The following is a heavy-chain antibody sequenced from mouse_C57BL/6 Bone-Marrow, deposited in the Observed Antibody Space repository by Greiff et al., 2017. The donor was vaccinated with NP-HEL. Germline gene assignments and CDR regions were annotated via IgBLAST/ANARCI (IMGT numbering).Heavy chain of an antibody. J-gene: IGHJ2*01. CDR1: GYTFTSYG. CDR3: ARRVYGSSFYFDY. Sequence: VKLVESGAELARPGASVKLSCKASGYTFTSYGISWVKQRTGQGLEWIGEIYPRSGNTYYNEKFKGKATLTADKSSSTAYMELRSLTSEDSAVYFCARRVYGSSFYFDYWGQGTTLTVSS. CDR2: IYPRSGNT. V-gene: IGHV1-81*01. D-gene: IGHD1-1*01.